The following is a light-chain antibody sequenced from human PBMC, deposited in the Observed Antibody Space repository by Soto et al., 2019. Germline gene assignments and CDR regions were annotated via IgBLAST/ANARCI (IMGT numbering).Light chain of an antibody. J-gene: IGKJ3*01. Sequence: DIQMTQSPSTLSASVGDRVTITCRASQSLNSWLAWFQQKPGKAPRLLIYKASNLESGVPSRFSGSGSETEFTLTISSLQPDDFATYYCQQLNSYPQITFGPGTKVDIK. CDR3: QQLNSYPQIT. CDR2: KAS. CDR1: QSLNSW. V-gene: IGKV1-5*03.